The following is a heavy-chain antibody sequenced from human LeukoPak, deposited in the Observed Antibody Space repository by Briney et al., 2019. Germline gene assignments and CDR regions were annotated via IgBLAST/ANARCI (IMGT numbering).Heavy chain of an antibody. J-gene: IGHJ4*02. CDR1: GFNFQIYA. Sequence: GSLRLSCAASGFNFQIYAMHWVRQAPGKGLEWVAIISYGGDNKYYADSVKGRFTISRDNSKSMLYLQMNGLRPEDTAVYYCSRDGPRDYDILTALDYWGQGTVVSVSS. D-gene: IGHD3-9*01. CDR3: SRDGPRDYDILTALDY. V-gene: IGHV3-30*04. CDR2: ISYGGDNK.